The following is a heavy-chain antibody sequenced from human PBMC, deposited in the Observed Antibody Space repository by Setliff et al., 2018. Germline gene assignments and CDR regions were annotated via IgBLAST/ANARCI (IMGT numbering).Heavy chain of an antibody. Sequence: SETLSLTCTVFGESLIDYSWHWIRQPPGKGLEWIGEYSHSGGSKYHPSLEGRVTISADESKRQVSLKLTSLTAADTAVYYCASPQARGFWARYYFDLWGQGALVTVSS. CDR3: ASPQARGFWARYYFDL. D-gene: IGHD6-6*01. CDR2: YSHSGGS. J-gene: IGHJ4*02. V-gene: IGHV4-34*01. CDR1: GESLIDYS.